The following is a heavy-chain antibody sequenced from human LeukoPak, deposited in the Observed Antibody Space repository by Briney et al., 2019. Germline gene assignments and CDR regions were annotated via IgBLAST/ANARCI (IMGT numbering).Heavy chain of an antibody. V-gene: IGHV4-61*01. D-gene: IGHD4-23*01. J-gene: IGHJ4*02. CDR3: AREMSRDGGFCY. CDR1: GGSISSGSYY. CDR2: IYYSGST. Sequence: SQTLSLTCTVSGGSISSGSYYWSWIRQPPGKGLEWIGYIYYSGSTNYNPSLKSRVTISVDTSKNQFSLKLSSVTAADTAVYYCAREMSRDGGFCYWGQGTLVTVSS.